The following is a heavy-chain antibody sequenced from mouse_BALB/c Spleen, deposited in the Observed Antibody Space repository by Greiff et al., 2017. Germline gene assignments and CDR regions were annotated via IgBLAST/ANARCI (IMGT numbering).Heavy chain of an antibody. V-gene: IGHV5-6*01. J-gene: IGHJ4*01. CDR1: GFTFSSYG. CDR2: ISSGGSYT. D-gene: IGHD1-1*02. Sequence: EVQGVESGGDLVKPGGSLKLSCAASGFTFSSYGMSWVRQTPDKRLEWVATISSGGSYTYYPDSVKGRFTISRDNAKNTLYLQMSSLKSEDTAMYYCARQRDGSYLYAMDYWGQGTTVTVSS. CDR3: ARQRDGSYLYAMDY.